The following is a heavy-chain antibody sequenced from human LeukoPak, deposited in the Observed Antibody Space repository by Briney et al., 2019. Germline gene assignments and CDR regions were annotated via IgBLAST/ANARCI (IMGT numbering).Heavy chain of an antibody. CDR3: ARDEGYYDSSGYCDY. Sequence: GASVKVSCKASGYTFTGYYMHWVRQAPGQGLEWMGWINPNSGGTNYAQKFQGRVTMTRDTSISTAYMELSRLRSDDTAVYYCARDEGYYDSSGYCDYWGQGTLVTVSS. D-gene: IGHD3-22*01. J-gene: IGHJ4*02. V-gene: IGHV1-2*02. CDR2: INPNSGGT. CDR1: GYTFTGYY.